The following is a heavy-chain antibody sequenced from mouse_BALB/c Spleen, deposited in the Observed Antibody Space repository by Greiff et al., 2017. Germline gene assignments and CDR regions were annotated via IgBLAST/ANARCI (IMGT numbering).Heavy chain of an antibody. J-gene: IGHJ2*01. V-gene: IGHV5-17*02. Sequence: EVQVVESGGGLVQPGGSRKLSCAASGFTFSSFGMHWVRQAPEKGLEWVAYISSGSSTIYYADTVKGRFTISRDNPKNTLFLQMTSLRSEDTAMYYCARFYGSPLYYFDYWGQGTTLTVSS. D-gene: IGHD1-1*01. CDR3: ARFYGSPLYYFDY. CDR1: GFTFSSFG. CDR2: ISSGSSTI.